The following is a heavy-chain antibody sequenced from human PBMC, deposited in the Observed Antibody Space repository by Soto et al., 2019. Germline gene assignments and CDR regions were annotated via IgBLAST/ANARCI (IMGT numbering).Heavy chain of an antibody. J-gene: IGHJ4*01. V-gene: IGHV4-59*01. Sequence: SETLSLTCTFSGVSISSYYWSLIRQPPGKGLEWIGYIYYSGSTNYNPSLKSRVTISVDTSKNQFSLKLSSVTAADTAVYYCASYSYGYDWSQGTLVTVSSGKGEQASVKVSCKASGYTFTSYSSIIVVHFDYWGHGTLVTVSS. D-gene: IGHD5-18*01. CDR1: GVSISSYY. CDR3: ASYSYGYDWSQGTLVTVSSGKGEQASVKVSCKASGYTFTSYSSIIVVHFDY. CDR2: IYYSGST.